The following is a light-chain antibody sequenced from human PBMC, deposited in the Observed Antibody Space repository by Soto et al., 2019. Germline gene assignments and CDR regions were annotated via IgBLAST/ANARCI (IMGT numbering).Light chain of an antibody. CDR1: SSNIGSNT. V-gene: IGLV1-44*01. Sequence: QSVLTQPPSASGTPGQRVTISCSGRSSNIGSNTVNWYQQLPGTAPKLLMYSNNQRPSGVPDRFSGSKSGTSASLAISGLQSEDEADYYCAVWDDSLSGYVFGTGTKLTVL. CDR2: SNN. J-gene: IGLJ1*01. CDR3: AVWDDSLSGYV.